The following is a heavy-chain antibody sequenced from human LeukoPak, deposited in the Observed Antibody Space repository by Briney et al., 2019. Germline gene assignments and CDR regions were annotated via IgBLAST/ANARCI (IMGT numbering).Heavy chain of an antibody. CDR3: ARVKYDYDSSRFDP. CDR2: TYYRSKWFN. J-gene: IGHJ5*02. V-gene: IGHV6-1*01. CDR1: GDSVSSKSAT. D-gene: IGHD3-22*01. Sequence: SQTLSLTCAISGDSVSSKSATWNWIRQSPSRGLEWLGRTYYRSKWFNEYAVSVKSRIIINPDTSKNQFSLQLNSVTPEDTAVYYCARVKYDYDSSRFDPWGQGTLVTVSS.